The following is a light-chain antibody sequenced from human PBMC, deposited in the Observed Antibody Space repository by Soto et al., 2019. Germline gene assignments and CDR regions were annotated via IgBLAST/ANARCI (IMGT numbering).Light chain of an antibody. Sequence: DIEMTQSPASLSASLGDRVTITCRASQGIANNAEWYQQKPGKAPRLLIYGTSTLQSGGPSSFSGSGSGTDFTIIISSLQPEDFATYYCHQTYTTPRTFGQGTKVDIK. J-gene: IGKJ1*01. CDR3: HQTYTTPRT. V-gene: IGKV1-39*01. CDR1: QGIANN. CDR2: GTS.